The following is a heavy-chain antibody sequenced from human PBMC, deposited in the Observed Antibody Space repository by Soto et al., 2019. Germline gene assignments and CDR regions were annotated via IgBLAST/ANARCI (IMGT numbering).Heavy chain of an antibody. CDR3: ARHGSY. V-gene: IGHV4-39*01. CDR2: VYFSGTT. CDR1: SVSITTTSYY. J-gene: IGHJ4*02. Sequence: SETLSLTCTVSSVSITTTSYYWGWIRQPPGKGLEWIGSVYFSGTTYYNPSLKSRVTISVDTSKNHFSLRLSSVTAADTAIYYCARHGSYWGQGTLVTVS.